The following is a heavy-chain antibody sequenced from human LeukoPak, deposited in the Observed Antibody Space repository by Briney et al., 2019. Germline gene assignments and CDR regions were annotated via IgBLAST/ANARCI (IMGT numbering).Heavy chain of an antibody. CDR1: GFTFADYA. J-gene: IGHJ4*02. CDR3: AKAQSAAAGPSFDY. V-gene: IGHV3-9*01. Sequence: PGGSLRLSCAASGFTFADYAMHWVRQAPGKGLEWVSGISWNSGSIGYADSVKGRFTISRDNAKNSLYLQMNSLRAEDTALYYCAKAQSAAAGPSFDYWGQGTLVTVSS. D-gene: IGHD6-13*01. CDR2: ISWNSGSI.